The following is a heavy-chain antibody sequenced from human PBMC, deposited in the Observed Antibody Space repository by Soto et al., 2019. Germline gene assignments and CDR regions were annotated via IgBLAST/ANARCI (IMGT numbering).Heavy chain of an antibody. CDR1: GFTFSDYA. CDR2: VSHDGRNT. Sequence: VQLVESGGGVVQPGRSLRLSCAASGFTFSDYAMHWVRQAPGKGLEWVAVVSHDGRNTHYADSVKGRFTISRDSSKKTVSLEMTSLRAGDTAVYYCAKGGRQWLVTYDFNYWGQGALVTVSS. J-gene: IGHJ4*02. D-gene: IGHD6-19*01. CDR3: AKGGRQWLVTYDFNY. V-gene: IGHV3-30*18.